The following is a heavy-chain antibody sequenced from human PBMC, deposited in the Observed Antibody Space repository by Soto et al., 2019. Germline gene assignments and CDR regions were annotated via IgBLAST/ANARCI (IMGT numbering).Heavy chain of an antibody. V-gene: IGHV4-30-4*01. D-gene: IGHD1-1*01. J-gene: IGHJ4*02. CDR3: ARGPSGYKVDY. CDR2: IYNSVNT. Sequence: QVQLQESGPGLVEPSQTLSLTCTVSGDSISNGYYTWSWIRQPPGKDLEWIGHIYNSVNTYSNPSLKSRVTISADTSKNQFSLKLSSVTAAYTAVYYCARGPSGYKVDYWGQGTLVTVSS. CDR1: GDSISNGYYT.